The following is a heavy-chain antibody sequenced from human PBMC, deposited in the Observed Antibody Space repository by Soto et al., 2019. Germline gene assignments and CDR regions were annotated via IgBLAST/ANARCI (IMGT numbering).Heavy chain of an antibody. CDR2: IYYSGST. Sequence: SETLSLTCTVSGGSISSYHWSWIRQPPGKGLEWIGYIYYSGSTNYNPSLKSRVTISVDTSKNQFSLKLSSVTAADTAVYYCARGAYYYGSGSYYGFDYWGQGTLVTVSS. J-gene: IGHJ4*02. D-gene: IGHD3-10*01. CDR3: ARGAYYYGSGSYYGFDY. V-gene: IGHV4-59*01. CDR1: GGSISSYH.